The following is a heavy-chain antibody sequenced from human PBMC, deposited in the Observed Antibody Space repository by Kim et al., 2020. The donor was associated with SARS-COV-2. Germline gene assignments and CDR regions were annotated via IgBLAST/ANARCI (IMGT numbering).Heavy chain of an antibody. CDR2: ISGSGGST. CDR3: AKVGPYDYGDYVSLYFDY. D-gene: IGHD4-17*01. V-gene: IGHV3-23*01. Sequence: GGSLRLSCAASGFTFSSYAMSWVRQAPGKGLEWVSAISGSGGSTYYADSVKGRFTISRDNSKNTLYLQMNSLRAEDTAVYYCAKVGPYDYGDYVSLYFDYWGQGTLVTVSS. J-gene: IGHJ4*02. CDR1: GFTFSSYA.